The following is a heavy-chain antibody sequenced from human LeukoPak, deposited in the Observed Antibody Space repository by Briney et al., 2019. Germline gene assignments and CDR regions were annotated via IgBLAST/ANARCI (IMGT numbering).Heavy chain of an antibody. D-gene: IGHD2-15*01. CDR1: GGTFSSYA. V-gene: IGHV1-69*13. CDR3: ARDRLGYCSGGSCYVGAFDI. CDR2: IIPIFGTA. J-gene: IGHJ3*02. Sequence: GASVKVSCKASGGTFSSYAISWVRQAPGQGLELMGGIIPIFGTANYAQKFQGRVTITADESTSTAYMELSSLRSEDTAVYYCARDRLGYCSGGSCYVGAFDIWGQGTMVTVSS.